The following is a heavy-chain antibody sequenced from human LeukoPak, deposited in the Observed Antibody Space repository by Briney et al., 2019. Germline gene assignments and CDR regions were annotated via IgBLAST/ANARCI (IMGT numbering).Heavy chain of an antibody. Sequence: GESLKISCKVSGHSVYNYWIGWVRQMPGNGLEWMGIIYPGDSDTRYGPSFQGQVTISADKSITTAYLQWSSLKASDTAIYYCARLNYYDSSGSKFDPWGQGTLVTVSS. J-gene: IGHJ5*02. D-gene: IGHD3-22*01. CDR2: IYPGDSDT. CDR3: ARLNYYDSSGSKFDP. CDR1: GHSVYNYW. V-gene: IGHV5-51*01.